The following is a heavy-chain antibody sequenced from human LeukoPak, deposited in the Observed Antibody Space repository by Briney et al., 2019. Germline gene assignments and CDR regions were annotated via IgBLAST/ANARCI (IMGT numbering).Heavy chain of an antibody. J-gene: IGHJ4*02. Sequence: GGSLRLPCAASGFTFSNHAMTRVRQASGKGLEWVSAISDNGVRTYYADSVRGRFTISRDNSKDTLYLQMNSLRAEDTAVYYCAKGAAVAWDYWGQGTLVTVSS. D-gene: IGHD6-13*01. V-gene: IGHV3-23*01. CDR2: ISDNGVRT. CDR3: AKGAAVAWDY. CDR1: GFTFSNHA.